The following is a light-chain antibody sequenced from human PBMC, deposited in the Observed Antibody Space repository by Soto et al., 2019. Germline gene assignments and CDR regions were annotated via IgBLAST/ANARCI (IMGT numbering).Light chain of an antibody. CDR2: AAF. J-gene: IGKJ1*01. V-gene: IGKV1-12*01. CDR3: EHYQSWRRTCT. CDR1: QGISSW. Sequence: SQKSQSPSSVSASVRDRVPITCLAVQGISSWLAWYQQKPGKATKRLMYAAFSLQSGVPSRFSGSGSGREFTLNISSLQSEDYAVSPCEHYQSWRRTCTFGLGT.